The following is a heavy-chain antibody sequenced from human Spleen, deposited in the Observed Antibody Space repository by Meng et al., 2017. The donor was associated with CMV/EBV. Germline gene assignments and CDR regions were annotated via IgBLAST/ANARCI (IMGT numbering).Heavy chain of an antibody. CDR3: ARGYYDFWSGYSNWFDA. J-gene: IGHJ5*02. Sequence: SSSSSSSYWGWIRQPPGKGLEWSGSIYYSESTYYNPSLKSRVTISVDTSKNQFSLKLSSVTAAATAVYSCARGYYDFWSGYSNWFDAWGQGTLVTVSS. D-gene: IGHD3-3*01. CDR1: SSSSSSSY. V-gene: IGHV4-39*07. CDR2: IYYSEST.